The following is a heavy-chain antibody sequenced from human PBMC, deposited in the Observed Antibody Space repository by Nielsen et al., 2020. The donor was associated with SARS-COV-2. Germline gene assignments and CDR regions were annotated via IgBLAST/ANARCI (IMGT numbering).Heavy chain of an antibody. Sequence: GESLKISCSASGFTFSDYAMHWVRQAPGKGLEYVSAISANGASTYYTDSVKGRFSISRDNSKNTVSLQMDSLRSEDTAVYYCAREDRTNWYGVDYWGQGTLVTVSS. D-gene: IGHD6-13*01. J-gene: IGHJ4*02. V-gene: IGHV3-64*04. CDR1: GFTFSDYA. CDR3: AREDRTNWYGVDY. CDR2: ISANGAST.